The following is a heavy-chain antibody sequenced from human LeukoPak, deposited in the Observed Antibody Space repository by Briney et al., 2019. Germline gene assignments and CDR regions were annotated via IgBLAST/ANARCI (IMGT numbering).Heavy chain of an antibody. CDR1: GFTFSDYY. CDR2: ISSSGSTI. V-gene: IGHV3-11*01. J-gene: IGHJ4*02. Sequence: SGGSLRLSCAASGFTFSDYYMSWIRQAPGKGLEWVSYISSSGSTIYYADSVKGRFTISRDNAKNSLYLQMNSLRAEDTAVYYCAKAWFGELLNCFDYWGQGTLVTVSS. CDR3: AKAWFGELLNCFDY. D-gene: IGHD3-10*01.